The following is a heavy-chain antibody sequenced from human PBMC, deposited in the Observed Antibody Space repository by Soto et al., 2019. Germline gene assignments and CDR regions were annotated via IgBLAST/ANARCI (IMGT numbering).Heavy chain of an antibody. D-gene: IGHD6-6*01. Sequence: QMQLVQSGPEVKKPGTSVKVSCKASGFTFTSSAVQWVRQARGQRLEWIGWIVVGSGNTNYAQKFQGRVTMTRDTSISTAYMELSRLRSDDTAVYYCARCLEEQLVSWFDPWGQGTLVTVSS. V-gene: IGHV1-58*01. CDR2: IVVGSGNT. J-gene: IGHJ5*02. CDR1: GFTFTSSA. CDR3: ARCLEEQLVSWFDP.